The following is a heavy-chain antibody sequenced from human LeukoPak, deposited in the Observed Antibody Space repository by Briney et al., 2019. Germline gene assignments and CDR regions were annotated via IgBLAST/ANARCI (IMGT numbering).Heavy chain of an antibody. CDR2: IYRSGST. Sequence: ASETLSLTCTVSGGSISSGGYYWSWIRQPPGKGLEWIGYIYRSGSTYYNPSLKSRVTISVDTSKNQFSLKLSSVTAADTAVYYCARVVVPAAIEDYYYYYMDVWGKGTTVTVSS. CDR3: ARVVVPAAIEDYYYYYMDV. CDR1: GGSISSGGYY. D-gene: IGHD2-2*01. V-gene: IGHV4-30-2*02. J-gene: IGHJ6*03.